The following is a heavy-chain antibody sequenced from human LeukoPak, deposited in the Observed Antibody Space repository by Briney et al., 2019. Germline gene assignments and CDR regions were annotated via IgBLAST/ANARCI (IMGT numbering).Heavy chain of an antibody. D-gene: IGHD6-13*01. Sequence: SVKVSCKASGGTFSSYAISWVRQAPGQGLEWMGRIIPILGIANYAQKFQGRVTITADKSTSTAYVELSSLRSEDTAVYYCARDPLPGIAAAGTGEGNDYWGQGTLVTVSS. J-gene: IGHJ4*02. V-gene: IGHV1-69*04. CDR1: GGTFSSYA. CDR2: IIPILGIA. CDR3: ARDPLPGIAAAGTGEGNDY.